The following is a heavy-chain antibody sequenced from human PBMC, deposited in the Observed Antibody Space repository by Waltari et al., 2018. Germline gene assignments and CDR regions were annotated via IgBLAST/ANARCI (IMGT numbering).Heavy chain of an antibody. J-gene: IGHJ3*02. D-gene: IGHD3-10*01. V-gene: IGHV4-39*07. CDR3: ASYLWFREGGDAFDI. CDR2: IYYSGST. Sequence: QLQLQESGPGLVKPSETLSLTCTVSGGSISSSSYYWGWIRQPPGKGLEWIGSIYYSGSTYNNPSLKSRVTISVDTSKNQFSLKLSSVTAADTAVYYCASYLWFREGGDAFDIWGQGTMVTVSS. CDR1: GGSISSSSYY.